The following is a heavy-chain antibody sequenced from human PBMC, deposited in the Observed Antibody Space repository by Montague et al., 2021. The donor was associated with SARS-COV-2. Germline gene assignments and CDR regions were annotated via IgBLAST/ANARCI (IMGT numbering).Heavy chain of an antibody. D-gene: IGHD1-14*01. V-gene: IGHV4-34*01. J-gene: IGHJ6*02. CDR2: INHSGST. Sequence: SETLSLTCAVYGGSFSNYYWSWIRQPPGKGLEWMGEINHSGSTNYNSSLKSRVTVSVDTSENQFSLNLSSVTAADTAVYYCARAQPPYIAPSGAMDVWGQGTTVTVSS. CDR1: GGSFSNYY. CDR3: ARAQPPYIAPSGAMDV.